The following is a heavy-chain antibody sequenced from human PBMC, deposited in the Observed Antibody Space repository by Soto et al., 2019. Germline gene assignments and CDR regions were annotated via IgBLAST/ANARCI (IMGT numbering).Heavy chain of an antibody. V-gene: IGHV5-51*01. CDR3: ARHLIPYQLVSRDYGMEV. J-gene: IGHJ6*02. CDR1: GYNFTSHW. CDR2: IYPFDSDT. Sequence: GESLKISCKGSGYNFTSHWIGCVRQRPGKGLEWMGIIYPFDSDTRYSPSLQGQVTISADKSISSAYLQWSSLKASDTAMYYCARHLIPYQLVSRDYGMEVSGQGTTVTVSS. D-gene: IGHD2-2*01.